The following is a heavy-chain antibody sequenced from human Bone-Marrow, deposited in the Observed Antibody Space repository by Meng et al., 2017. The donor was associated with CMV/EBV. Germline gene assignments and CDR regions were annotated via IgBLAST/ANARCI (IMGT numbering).Heavy chain of an antibody. D-gene: IGHD3-3*01. J-gene: IGHJ6*02. CDR3: ARDGYDFWSGYYRVLPQTYYYYGMAV. CDR2: IKQDGSEK. CDR1: GFTFSSYW. Sequence: GGSLRLSCAASGFTFSSYWMSWVRQAPGKGLEWVANIKQDGSEKYYVDSVKGRFTISRDNAKNSLYLQMNSLRAEDTAVYYCARDGYDFWSGYYRVLPQTYYYYGMAVWGQGHTVTVSS. V-gene: IGHV3-7*01.